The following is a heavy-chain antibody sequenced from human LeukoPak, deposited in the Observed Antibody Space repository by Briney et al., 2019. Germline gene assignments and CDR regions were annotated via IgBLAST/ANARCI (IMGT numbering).Heavy chain of an antibody. D-gene: IGHD5-24*01. CDR2: TSSSDTTI. J-gene: IGHJ6*02. CDR3: ARSRRENYYYYYGMDV. V-gene: IGHV3-48*03. Sequence: GRSLRLSCAASGFTLSSYEITCVRQAPRKGLEWVSTTSSSDTTIHYADSVKGRFTISRDNATNSLYLQMNSLRAEDTAVYYCARSRRENYYYYYGMDVWGQGTTVTVSS. CDR1: GFTLSSYE.